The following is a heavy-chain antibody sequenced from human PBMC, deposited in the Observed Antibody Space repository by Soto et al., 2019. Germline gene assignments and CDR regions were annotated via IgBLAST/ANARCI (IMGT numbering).Heavy chain of an antibody. CDR3: ARMGDVPYYYYGMDV. Sequence: QVQLVQSGAEVKKPGASVKVSCKASGYTFSTYGISRVRQAPGQGLEWMGWINGYNGNTNYAPKPQGRITMTTDTSTTTAYMELRSLRSDDTAVYYCARMGDVPYYYYGMDVWGQGTTVTVSS. CDR1: GYTFSTYG. CDR2: INGYNGNT. V-gene: IGHV1-18*01. J-gene: IGHJ6*02. D-gene: IGHD3-16*01.